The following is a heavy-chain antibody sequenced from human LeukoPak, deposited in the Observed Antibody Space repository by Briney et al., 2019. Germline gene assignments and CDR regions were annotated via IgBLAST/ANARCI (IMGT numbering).Heavy chain of an antibody. Sequence: PGGSLRLSCAASGFTFDDYTMHWVRQAPGKGLEWVSLISWDGGSTYYADSVKGRFTISRDNSKNSLYLQMNSLRTEDTALYYCAKDGSRHYYDSSGYPDYWGQGTLVTVSS. D-gene: IGHD3-22*01. CDR1: GFTFDDYT. V-gene: IGHV3-43*01. CDR3: AKDGSRHYYDSSGYPDY. CDR2: ISWDGGST. J-gene: IGHJ4*02.